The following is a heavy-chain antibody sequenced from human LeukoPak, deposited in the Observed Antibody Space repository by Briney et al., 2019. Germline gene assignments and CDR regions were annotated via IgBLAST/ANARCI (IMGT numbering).Heavy chain of an antibody. CDR3: ARDNWVAARHGYDY. CDR1: GGTFSSYA. D-gene: IGHD6-6*01. V-gene: IGHV1-69*13. CDR2: IIPIFGTA. Sequence: SVKVSCKASGGTFSSYAISWVRQAPGQGLEWMGGIIPIFGTANYAQKFQGRVTITADESTSTAYMELSSLRSDDTAVYYCARDNWVAARHGYDYWGQGTLVTVSS. J-gene: IGHJ4*02.